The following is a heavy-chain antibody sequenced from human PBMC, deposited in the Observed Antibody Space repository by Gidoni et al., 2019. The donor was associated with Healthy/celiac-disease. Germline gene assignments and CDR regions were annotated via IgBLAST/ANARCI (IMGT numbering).Heavy chain of an antibody. D-gene: IGHD5-18*01. CDR2: ISYDGSNK. CDR3: AKVDTAMVSPIDY. J-gene: IGHJ4*02. CDR1: LFTFSSYG. V-gene: IGHV3-30*18. Sequence: QVQLVESGGGVVQPGRSLRVSCAASLFTFSSYGMHWVRQAPGKGLEWVAVISYDGSNKYYAGAVKGRFTISRDNSKNTLYLKRNSLRAEDTAVYYCAKVDTAMVSPIDYWGQGTLVTVSS.